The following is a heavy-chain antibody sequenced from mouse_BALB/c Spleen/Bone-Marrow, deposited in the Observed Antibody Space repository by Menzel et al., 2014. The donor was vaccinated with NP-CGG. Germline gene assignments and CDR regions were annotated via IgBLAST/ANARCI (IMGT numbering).Heavy chain of an antibody. Sequence: QRVDTRVNFMHSGGSLKLSCAASGFTFSNYGMSWVRQTPDKRLELVATINSNGGSTYYPDSVKGRFTISRDNAKNTLYLQMSSLKSEHTAMYYCARGNYRYFYAMVYCNQTASATVYS. V-gene: IGHV5-6-3*01. CDR1: GFTFSNYG. CDR2: INSNGGST. CDR3: ARGNYRYFYAMVY. D-gene: IGHD2-14*01. J-gene: IGHJ4*01.